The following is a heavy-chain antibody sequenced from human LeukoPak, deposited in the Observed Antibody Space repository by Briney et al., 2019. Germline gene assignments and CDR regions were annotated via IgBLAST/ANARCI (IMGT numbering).Heavy chain of an antibody. CDR2: IIPIFGTA. J-gene: IGHJ6*03. CDR1: GGTFSSYA. V-gene: IGHV1-69*06. CDR3: ARTGYSSSSGWETGHYYYMDV. Sequence: ASVKVSCKASGGTFSSYAISWVRQAPGQGLEWMGGIIPIFGTANYAQKFQGRVTITADKSTSTAYMELSSLRSEDTAVYYCARTGYSSSSGWETGHYYYMDVWGKGTTVTVSS. D-gene: IGHD6-6*01.